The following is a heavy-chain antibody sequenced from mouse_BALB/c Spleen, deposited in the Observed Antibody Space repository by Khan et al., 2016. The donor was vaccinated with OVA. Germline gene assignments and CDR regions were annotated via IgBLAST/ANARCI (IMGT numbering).Heavy chain of an antibody. Sequence: EVELVESGGGLVKPGGSLKLSCAASGFTFSSYFMSWVRQTPEKRLEWVATISSAGSYTYYPDSVKGRFTISRDNAKNTLYLQMNSLKSEDTAMYCGRRARHGNYGGWFAYWGQGTLVTVSA. V-gene: IGHV5-6-4*01. CDR1: GFTFSSYF. CDR3: RRARHGNYGGWFAY. J-gene: IGHJ3*01. D-gene: IGHD2-1*01. CDR2: ISSAGSYT.